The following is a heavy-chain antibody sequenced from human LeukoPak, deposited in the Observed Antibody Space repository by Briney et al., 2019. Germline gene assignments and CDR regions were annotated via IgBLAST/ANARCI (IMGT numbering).Heavy chain of an antibody. D-gene: IGHD4-23*01. J-gene: IGHJ6*03. V-gene: IGHV3-48*03. CDR2: ISSSGSTI. CDR1: GFTFSSYE. Sequence: GGSLRLSCAASGFTFSSYEMNWVRQAPGKGLEWVSYISSSGSTIYYADSVKGRFTISRDNAKNSLYLQMNSLRAEDTALYYCARDGDTVLTRGYYYYMDVWGKGTTVTVSS. CDR3: ARDGDTVLTRGYYYYMDV.